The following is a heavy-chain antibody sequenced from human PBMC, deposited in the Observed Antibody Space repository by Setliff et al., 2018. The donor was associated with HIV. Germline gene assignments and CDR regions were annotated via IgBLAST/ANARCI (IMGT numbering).Heavy chain of an antibody. CDR3: VRDHVWGFDY. CDR1: GFSLSDYS. D-gene: IGHD3-16*01. J-gene: IGHJ4*02. Sequence: GGSLRLSCAVSGFSLSDYSVNWVRQAPGKGLEWISYIGWNTLYYADSVRGRFTISTDSAKNSLYLQMNSLRAEDTAVYCCVRDHVWGFDYWGQGTLVTVSS. CDR2: IGWNTL. V-gene: IGHV3-48*01.